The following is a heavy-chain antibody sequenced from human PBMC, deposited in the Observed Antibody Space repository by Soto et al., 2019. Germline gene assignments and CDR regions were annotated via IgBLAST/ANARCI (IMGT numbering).Heavy chain of an antibody. Sequence: QVQLQESGPGLVKPSETLSLTCTVSGDSISAYYCNWVRQPPGEGLEWIGYIYYSGSTSYNPSLKSRVTISLDTSKNQFSLKLSSVTAADTAVYYCARGGGSYYKYWFDPWGQGTLVTVSS. D-gene: IGHD1-26*01. CDR1: GDSISAYY. V-gene: IGHV4-59*01. CDR3: ARGGGSYYKYWFDP. CDR2: IYYSGST. J-gene: IGHJ5*02.